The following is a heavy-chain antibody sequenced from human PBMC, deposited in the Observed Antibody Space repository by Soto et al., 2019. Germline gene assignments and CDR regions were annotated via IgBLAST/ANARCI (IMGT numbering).Heavy chain of an antibody. V-gene: IGHV1-18*01. Sequence: QAPGQGLEWMGWISAYNGNTNYAQKLQGRVTMTTDTSTSTAYMELRSLRSDDTAVYYCAREEGSVFDYWGQGTLVTVSS. J-gene: IGHJ4*02. CDR2: ISAYNGNT. CDR3: AREEGSVFDY.